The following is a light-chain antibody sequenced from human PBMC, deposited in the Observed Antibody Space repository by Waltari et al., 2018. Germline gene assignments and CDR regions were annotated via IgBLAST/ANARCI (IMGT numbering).Light chain of an antibody. J-gene: IGLJ3*02. V-gene: IGLV2-14*02. CDR1: SSDVGCYTL. CDR3: SSYTSSSTWV. CDR2: DVS. Sequence: QPALTQPASVSGSPGQSITIPCPGTSSDVGCYTLVSWYQQHPGKAPKLMIYDVSKRPSGVSNRFSGSKSGNTASLTISGLQAEDEADYYCSSYTSSSTWVFGGGTKLTVL.